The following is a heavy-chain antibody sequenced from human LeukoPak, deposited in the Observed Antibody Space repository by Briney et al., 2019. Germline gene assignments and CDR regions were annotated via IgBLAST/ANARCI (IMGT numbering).Heavy chain of an antibody. V-gene: IGHV1-69*13. CDR3: ARGVIGGSYFNWFDP. Sequence: SVKVSCKASGYTFTAYYLQWVRQAPGQGLEWMGGIIPIFRTANYAQKFQGRVTITADESTSTAYMELSSLRSEDTAVYYCARGVIGGSYFNWFDPWGQGTLVTVSS. CDR2: IIPIFRTA. J-gene: IGHJ5*02. CDR1: GYTFTAYY. D-gene: IGHD1-26*01.